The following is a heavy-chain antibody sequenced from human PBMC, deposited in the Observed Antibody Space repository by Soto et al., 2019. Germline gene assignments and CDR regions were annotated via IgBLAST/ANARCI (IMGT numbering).Heavy chain of an antibody. V-gene: IGHV1-69*01. J-gene: IGHJ6*02. D-gene: IGHD3-3*01. CDR2: IIPIFGTA. Sequence: QVQLVQSGAEVKKPGSSVKVSCKASGGTFSSYAISWVRQAPGQGLEWMGGIIPIFGTANYAQKFQGRVTITEDESTSTAYMELSSLRSEDTAVYYCVYDFWSGYYISPERPYYYYGMDVWGQGTTVTVSS. CDR1: GGTFSSYA. CDR3: VYDFWSGYYISPERPYYYYGMDV.